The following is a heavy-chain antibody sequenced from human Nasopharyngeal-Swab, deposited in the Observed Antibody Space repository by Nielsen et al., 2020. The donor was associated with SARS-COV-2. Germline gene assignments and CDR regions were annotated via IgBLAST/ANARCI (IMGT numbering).Heavy chain of an antibody. V-gene: IGHV3-23*01. Sequence: GGSLRLSCAASGFTFSSSDISWVRPAPGKGLEWVSTISGHTGNSYYRDSVRGRFTISRDNPKNTLYLQLNSLRAEDTAVYYCAKDGDWNYRFWFSFWGQGTLVTVSS. CDR3: AKDGDWNYRFWFSF. CDR1: GFTFSSSD. D-gene: IGHD2-21*02. CDR2: ISGHTGNS. J-gene: IGHJ4*02.